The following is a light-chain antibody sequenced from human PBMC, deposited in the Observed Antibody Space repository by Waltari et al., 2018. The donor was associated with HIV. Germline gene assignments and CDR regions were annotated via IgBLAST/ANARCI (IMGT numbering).Light chain of an antibody. CDR3: TSYTTSTTLI. V-gene: IGLV2-14*01. Sequence: SALTQPASVSGSPGQSITISCSGTGSDLGTSKYVSWYQQHPGKAPKLLIYEVFNRPSGISNRFSGSKSGNTASLTVSGLRTEDEADYYCTSYTTSTTLIFGGGTTVTVL. CDR2: EVF. CDR1: GSDLGTSKY. J-gene: IGLJ2*01.